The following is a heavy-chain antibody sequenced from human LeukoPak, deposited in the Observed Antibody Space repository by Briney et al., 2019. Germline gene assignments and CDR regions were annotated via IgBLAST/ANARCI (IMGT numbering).Heavy chain of an antibody. CDR1: GYTFTGYY. J-gene: IGHJ4*02. CDR2: INPNSGGT. Sequence: ASVKVSCKASGYTFTGYYMHWVRQAPGQGLEWMGWINPNSGGTNYAQKFQGRVTMTRDTSISTAYMELSRLRSDDTAVYYCARGAYSGSYGIDYWGQGTLVTVSS. CDR3: ARGAYSGSYGIDY. D-gene: IGHD1-26*01. V-gene: IGHV1-2*02.